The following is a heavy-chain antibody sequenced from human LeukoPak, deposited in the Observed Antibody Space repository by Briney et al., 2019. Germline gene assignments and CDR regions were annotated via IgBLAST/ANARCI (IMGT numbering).Heavy chain of an antibody. CDR2: IYYSGST. D-gene: IGHD3-10*01. J-gene: IGHJ4*02. CDR3: ARHARGGYYFDY. CDR1: GGSISSSSYH. Sequence: SETLSLTCTVSGGSISSSSYHWGWIRQPPGKGLEWIGSIYYSGSTYYNPSLKSRVTISVDTSKNQFSLKLSSVTAADTAVYYCARHARGGYYFDYWGQGTLVTVCS. V-gene: IGHV4-39*01.